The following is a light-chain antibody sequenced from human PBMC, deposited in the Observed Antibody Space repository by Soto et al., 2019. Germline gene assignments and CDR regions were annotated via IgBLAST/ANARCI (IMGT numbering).Light chain of an antibody. CDR3: TSWTTSTTMI. CDR2: DVN. J-gene: IGLJ2*01. V-gene: IGLV2-14*03. CDR1: SSDIGAYNF. Sequence: QPASVSGSPGQSITISCTGTSSDIGAYNFVSWFQQHPGKAPKLMLYDVNIRPSGVSNRFSGSKSGNTASLTISGLQAEDEADYYCTSWTTSTTMIFGGGTKVTVL.